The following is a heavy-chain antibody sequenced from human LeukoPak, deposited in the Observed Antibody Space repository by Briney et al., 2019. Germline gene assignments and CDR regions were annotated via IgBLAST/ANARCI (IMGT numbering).Heavy chain of an antibody. CDR1: GGTFSSYA. J-gene: IGHJ4*02. CDR3: ARGGDGYNLLFYFDY. Sequence: SVKVSCKASGGTFSSYAISWVRQAPGQGLEWMGGIIPIFGTANYAQKFQGRVTITADKSTSTAYMELSSLRSEDTAVYYCARGGDGYNLLFYFDYWGQGTLVTVSS. V-gene: IGHV1-69*06. CDR2: IIPIFGTA. D-gene: IGHD5-24*01.